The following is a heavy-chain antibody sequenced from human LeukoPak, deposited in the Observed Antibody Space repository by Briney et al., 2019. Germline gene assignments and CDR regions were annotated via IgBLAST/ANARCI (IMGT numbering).Heavy chain of an antibody. Sequence: GGSLTLSCAASGFIFSSYTMNWVRQAPGQGLEWLSSITTSSDYTKYADSVKGRFTISRDNAKNSLYLQMNSLRAEDTAVYYCAGEPNYYSDFRWFDPWGQGTLVTVSS. J-gene: IGHJ5*02. CDR3: AGEPNYYSDFRWFDP. CDR2: ITTSSDYT. CDR1: GFIFSSYT. D-gene: IGHD4-11*01. V-gene: IGHV3-21*01.